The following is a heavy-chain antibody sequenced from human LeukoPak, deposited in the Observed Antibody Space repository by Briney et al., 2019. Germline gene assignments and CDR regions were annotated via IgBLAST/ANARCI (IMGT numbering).Heavy chain of an antibody. D-gene: IGHD6-13*01. CDR2: ISYDGSNK. J-gene: IGHJ5*02. CDR3: ARDRKREQQLATSNWFDP. CDR1: GFTFSSYG. V-gene: IGHV3-30*03. Sequence: PGGSLRLSCAASGFTFSSYGMHWVRQAPGKGLEWVAVISYDGSNKYYADSVKGRFTISRDNAKNSLYLQMNSLRAEDTAVYYCARDRKREQQLATSNWFDPWGQGTLVTVSS.